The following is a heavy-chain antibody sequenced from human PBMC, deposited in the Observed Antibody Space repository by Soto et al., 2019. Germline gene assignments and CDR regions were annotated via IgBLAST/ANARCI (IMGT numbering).Heavy chain of an antibody. CDR1: GYTFTSYD. D-gene: IGHD6-13*01. CDR2: MNPNSGNT. Sequence: QVQLVQSGAEVKKPGASVKVSCKASGYTFTSYDINWVRQATGQGLEWMGWMNPNSGNTGYAQKFQGRFTMTRNTSISTAYMELSSLRSEDTAVYYCARPELVHNWFDPWGQGTLVTVSS. CDR3: ARPELVHNWFDP. J-gene: IGHJ5*02. V-gene: IGHV1-8*01.